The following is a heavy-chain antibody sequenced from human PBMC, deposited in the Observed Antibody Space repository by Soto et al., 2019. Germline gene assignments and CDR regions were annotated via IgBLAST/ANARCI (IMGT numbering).Heavy chain of an antibody. CDR2: VSSSGSTT. J-gene: IGHJ5*02. CDR1: GFSLSRHR. V-gene: IGHV3-48*02. CDR3: ARGHSGSWYCFDP. D-gene: IGHD6-13*01. Sequence: LILSRARSGFSLSRHRMQWVRRAPGKGLEWLSYVSSSGSTTRYADSAKGRFTISRDNAKNSLYLQMNSLRDDETAVYYCARGHSGSWYCFDPWGQGTMVTVSS.